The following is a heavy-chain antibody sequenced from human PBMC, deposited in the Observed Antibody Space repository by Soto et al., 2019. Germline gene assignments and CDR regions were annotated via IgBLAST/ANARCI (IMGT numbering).Heavy chain of an antibody. Sequence: SETLSLTCTVSGGSISSDYWSWIRQPPGKGLEWIGYIYYSGSTNYNPSLKSRVTISVDTSKNQFSLKVSSVTAADTAVYYCARRYGGNFDYWGQGTLVTVSS. CDR2: IYYSGST. CDR3: ARRYGGNFDY. J-gene: IGHJ4*02. CDR1: GGSISSDY. D-gene: IGHD1-26*01. V-gene: IGHV4-59*01.